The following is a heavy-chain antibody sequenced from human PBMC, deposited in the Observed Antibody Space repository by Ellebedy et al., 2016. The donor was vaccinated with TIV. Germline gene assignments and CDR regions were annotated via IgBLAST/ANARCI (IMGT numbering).Heavy chain of an antibody. CDR2: ISGSGGST. CDR1: GFTFSSYA. J-gene: IGHJ4*02. CDR3: ARARSSGWDDSSYYFDY. Sequence: GESLKISXAASGFTFSSYAMSWVRQAPGKGLEWVSAISGSGGSTYYADSVKGRFTISRDNSKNTLYLQMNSLRAEDTAVYYCARARSSGWDDSSYYFDYWGQGTLVTVSS. V-gene: IGHV3-23*01. D-gene: IGHD6-19*01.